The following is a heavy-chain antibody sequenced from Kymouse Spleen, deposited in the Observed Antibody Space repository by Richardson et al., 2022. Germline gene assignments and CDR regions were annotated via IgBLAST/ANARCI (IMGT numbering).Heavy chain of an antibody. CDR3: ARSYYYDSSGYYPYYFDY. Sequence: VQLVESGGGLVKPGGSLRLSCAASGFTFSSYSMNWVRQAPGKGLEWVSSISSSSSYIYYADSVKGRFTISRDNAKNSLYLQMNSLRAEDTAVYYCARSYYYDSSGYYPYYFDYWGQGTLVTVSS. CDR1: GFTFSSYS. CDR2: ISSSSSYI. V-gene: IGHV3-21*03. J-gene: IGHJ4*02. D-gene: IGHD3-22*01.